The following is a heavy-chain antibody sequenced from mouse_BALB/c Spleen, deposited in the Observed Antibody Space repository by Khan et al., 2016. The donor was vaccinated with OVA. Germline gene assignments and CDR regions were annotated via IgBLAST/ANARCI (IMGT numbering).Heavy chain of an antibody. CDR1: GYTFTTYT. CDR2: IIPSNDYT. D-gene: IGHD2-14*01. CDR3: ARDGAYYRSDGWFAY. Sequence: QVRLQQSGAELARPGASVKMSCKASGYTFTTYTIHWVKQRPGQGLEWIGYIIPSNDYTNYNQKFKDRATLTADKSSSTAYMQLSSLTSEDSAVYYCARDGAYYRSDGWFAYWGQGTLVTVSA. J-gene: IGHJ3*01. V-gene: IGHV1-4*01.